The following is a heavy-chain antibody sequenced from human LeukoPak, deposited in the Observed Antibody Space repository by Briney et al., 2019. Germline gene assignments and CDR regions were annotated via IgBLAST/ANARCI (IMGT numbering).Heavy chain of an antibody. CDR1: GYTFTSYY. CDR3: ARGSRYYDSSGYSFGVY. Sequence: ASVKVSCKASGYTFTSYYMHWVRQAPGQGLEWMGIINPSGGSTSYAQKFQGRVTMTRDTSTSTVYMELSSLRSEDTAVYYCARGSRYYDSSGYSFGVYRGQGTLVTVSS. J-gene: IGHJ4*02. V-gene: IGHV1-46*01. D-gene: IGHD3-22*01. CDR2: INPSGGST.